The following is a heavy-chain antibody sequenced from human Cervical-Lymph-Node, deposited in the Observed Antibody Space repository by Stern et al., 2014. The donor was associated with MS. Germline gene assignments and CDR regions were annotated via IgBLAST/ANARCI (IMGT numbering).Heavy chain of an antibody. D-gene: IGHD3-22*01. CDR2: VYPVDSNT. CDR1: GHSFTNFW. Sequence: EVQLVESGAEVKKPGDSLRISCQGSGHSFTNFWVAWVRQMPGKGLEWMGIVYPVDSNTRFSPSFRGQVTMSADKSPNTAYLQWSSLKASDTAMYYCARQYSSGWYDSWGQGTLVTVSS. V-gene: IGHV5-51*01. J-gene: IGHJ5*01. CDR3: ARQYSSGWYDS.